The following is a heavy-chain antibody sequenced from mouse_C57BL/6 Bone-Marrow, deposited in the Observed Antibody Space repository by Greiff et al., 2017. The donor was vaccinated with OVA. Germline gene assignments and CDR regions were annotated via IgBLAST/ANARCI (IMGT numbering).Heavy chain of an antibody. V-gene: IGHV1-69*01. CDR1: GYTFTSYW. Sequence: QVQLQQPGAELVMPGASVKLSCKASGYTFTSYWMHWVKQRPGQGLEWIGEIDPSDSYTNYNQKFKGKSTLTEDKSSSTAYMQLSSLTSEDSAVYYCARDGSHPFDYWGQGTTLTVSS. CDR3: ARDGSHPFDY. D-gene: IGHD1-1*01. CDR2: IDPSDSYT. J-gene: IGHJ2*01.